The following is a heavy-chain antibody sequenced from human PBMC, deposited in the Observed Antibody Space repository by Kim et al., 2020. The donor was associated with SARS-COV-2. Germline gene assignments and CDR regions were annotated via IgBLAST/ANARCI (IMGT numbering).Heavy chain of an antibody. Sequence: ASVKVSCKASGYTFTGYYMHWVRQAPGQGLEWMGWINPNSGGTNYAQKFQGRVTMTRDTSISTAYMELSRLRSDDTAVYYCARGGEYYYGSSGYDYYYYGMDVWGQGTTVTVSS. CDR3: ARGGEYYYGSSGYDYYYYGMDV. D-gene: IGHD3-22*01. V-gene: IGHV1-2*02. CDR2: INPNSGGT. CDR1: GYTFTGYY. J-gene: IGHJ6*02.